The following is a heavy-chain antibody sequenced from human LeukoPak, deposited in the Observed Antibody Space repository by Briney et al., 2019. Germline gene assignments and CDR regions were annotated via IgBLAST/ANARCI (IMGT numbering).Heavy chain of an antibody. V-gene: IGHV3-48*03. CDR2: ITSSDSTT. CDR1: GFTFSSYE. CDR3: AGDSAYGDYLDS. J-gene: IGHJ4*02. Sequence: PGGSLRLSCVASGFTFSSYEMNWVRQAPGKGLEWLSYITSSDSTTHYADSVKGRFTISRDDAQNSLYLQMNSLRVEDTAVYYCAGDSAYGDYLDSWGQGTLVTVSS. D-gene: IGHD4-17*01.